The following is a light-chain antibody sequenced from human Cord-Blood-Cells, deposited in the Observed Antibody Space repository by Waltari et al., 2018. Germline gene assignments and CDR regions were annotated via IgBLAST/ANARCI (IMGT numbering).Light chain of an antibody. CDR2: EGS. CDR1: SSDVGSYNL. V-gene: IGLV2-23*01. CDR3: CSYAGSSTLV. Sequence: QSALTQPASVSGSPGQSITISCTGTSSDVGSYNLVSWYQQHPGKAPQLMIYEGSKRPSGVSNRFSGSKSGNTASLTISGLQAEDDADYYCCSYAGSSTLVFGGGTKLTVL. J-gene: IGLJ3*02.